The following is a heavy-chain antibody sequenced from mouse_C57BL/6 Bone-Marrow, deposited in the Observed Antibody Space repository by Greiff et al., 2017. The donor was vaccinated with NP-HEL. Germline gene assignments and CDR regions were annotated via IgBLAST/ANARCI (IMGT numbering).Heavy chain of an antibody. Sequence: EVMLVESGEGLVKPGGSLKLSCAASGFTFSSYAMSWVRQTPEKRLEWVAYISSGGDYIYYADTVKGRFTISRDNARNTLYLQMSSLKSEDTAMYYCTRGDYYTFYYAMDYWGQGTSVTVSS. CDR3: TRGDYYTFYYAMDY. D-gene: IGHD2-12*01. V-gene: IGHV5-9-1*02. CDR1: GFTFSSYA. J-gene: IGHJ4*01. CDR2: ISSGGDYI.